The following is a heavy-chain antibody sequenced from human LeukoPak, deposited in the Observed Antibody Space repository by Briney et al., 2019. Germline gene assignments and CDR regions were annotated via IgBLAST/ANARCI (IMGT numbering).Heavy chain of an antibody. CDR1: GYSISNGYD. CDR3: ARRHSSGWFYY. Sequence: PSETLSLTCTVSGYSISNGYDWDWIRQPPGRGLEWIGNIYRSGSTSYNPSLKSRVTISVDTSKNQFSLKVNSVTAADTAVYYCARRHSSGWFYYWGQGTLVTVSS. D-gene: IGHD6-19*01. V-gene: IGHV4-38-2*02. CDR2: IYRSGST. J-gene: IGHJ4*02.